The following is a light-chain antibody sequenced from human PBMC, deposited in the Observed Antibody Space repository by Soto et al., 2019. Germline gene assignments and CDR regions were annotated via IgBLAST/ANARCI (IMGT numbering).Light chain of an antibody. CDR3: AAWDDSLNGSNWV. CDR2: SNN. V-gene: IGLV1-44*01. CDR1: SSNIGSNT. J-gene: IGLJ3*02. Sequence: QSVLTQPPSASGTPGQRVTISCSGSSSNIGSNTVNWYQQLPGTAPKLLIYSNNQRPSGLPDRFSGSKSGTSASLAISGLQSEDEADYYCAAWDDSLNGSNWVFGGGTKVTVL.